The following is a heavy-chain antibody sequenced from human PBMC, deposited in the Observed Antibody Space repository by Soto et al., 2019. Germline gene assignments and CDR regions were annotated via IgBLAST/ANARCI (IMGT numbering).Heavy chain of an antibody. CDR3: ARASRQLSVIDY. V-gene: IGHV4-59*01. D-gene: IGHD5-18*01. CDR1: GGSISSYY. Sequence: QVQLQESGPGLVKPSETLSLTCTVSGGSISSYYWSWIRQPPGKGLEWIGYIYYSGSTNYNPSLKSRVTISVDTSKNQFSLKLSSVTAADTAVYYCARASRQLSVIDYWGQGTLVTVSS. J-gene: IGHJ4*02. CDR2: IYYSGST.